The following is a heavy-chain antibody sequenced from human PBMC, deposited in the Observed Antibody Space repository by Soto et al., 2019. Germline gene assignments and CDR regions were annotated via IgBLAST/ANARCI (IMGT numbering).Heavy chain of an antibody. V-gene: IGHV4-34*01. CDR2: INHSGST. J-gene: IGHJ4*02. Sequence: SETLSLTCAVYGGSFSGYYWSWIRQPPGKGLEWIGEINHSGSTNYNPSLKGRVTISVDTSKNQFSLKLSSVTAADTAVYYCARIAHSYWGQGTLVTVSS. CDR1: GGSFSGYY. CDR3: ARIAHSY.